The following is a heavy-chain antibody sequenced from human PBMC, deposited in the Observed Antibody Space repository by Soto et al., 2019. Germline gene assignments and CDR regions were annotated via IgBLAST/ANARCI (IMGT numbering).Heavy chain of an antibody. V-gene: IGHV3-30*03. J-gene: IGHJ4*02. CDR3: ARDPNSAAWFGESLDS. CDR1: GFTFTSLG. Sequence: QVQLVESGGGVVQPGRALRLACAASGFTFTSLGMHWVRQAPGKGLEWVALISYDGNTKYYADSVKGRFTISRDNAKNPVYLQMNSLRPEDTAVYYCARDPNSAAWFGESLDSLGQGTLVTVSS. CDR2: ISYDGNTK. D-gene: IGHD3-10*01.